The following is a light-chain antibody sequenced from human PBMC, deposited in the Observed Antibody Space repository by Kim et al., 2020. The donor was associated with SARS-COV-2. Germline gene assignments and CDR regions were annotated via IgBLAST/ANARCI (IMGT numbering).Light chain of an antibody. CDR3: SSYIRGSTNYV. CDR2: EVS. CDR1: SSDVGGCKY. J-gene: IGLJ1*01. Sequence: SRTISWTGPSSDVGGCKYVSWYQQHPGKAPKLVIYEVSNRPSGVSNRFSGSKSGNTASLTISGLQAEDEADYYCSSYIRGSTNYVFGTGTKVTVL. V-gene: IGLV2-14*01.